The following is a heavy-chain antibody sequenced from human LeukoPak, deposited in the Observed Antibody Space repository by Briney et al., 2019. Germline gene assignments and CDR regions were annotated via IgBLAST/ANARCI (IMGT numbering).Heavy chain of an antibody. V-gene: IGHV3-20*04. J-gene: IGHJ4*02. Sequence: GGSLRLSCTASGFAFDEHGMSWVRQVPGKGLEWVSGINWSGGSTGYADPLRGRFTISRDNAKNSLYLQMDSLRAEDTALYYCARAPITSPFYFDSWGQGTLVTVSS. CDR2: INWSGGST. D-gene: IGHD2-2*01. CDR3: ARAPITSPFYFDS. CDR1: GFAFDEHG.